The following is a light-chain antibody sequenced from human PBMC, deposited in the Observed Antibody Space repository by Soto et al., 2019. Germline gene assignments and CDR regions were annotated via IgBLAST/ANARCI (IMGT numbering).Light chain of an antibody. CDR2: DAS. CDR3: QQRINWPLT. Sequence: EIVLTQSPAALSLSPGERATLSCRASQSISSYLAWYQQKPGQAPRLLIYDASTRATGIPARFSGSGSGTDFTLTISSLEPEDFAVYYCQQRINWPLTFGGGTKVEI. CDR1: QSISSY. J-gene: IGKJ4*01. V-gene: IGKV3-11*01.